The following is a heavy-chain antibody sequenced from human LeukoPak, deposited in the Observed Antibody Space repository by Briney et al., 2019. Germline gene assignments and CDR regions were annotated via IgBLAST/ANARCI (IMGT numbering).Heavy chain of an antibody. Sequence: CLRLSAAAPVFIFDEYAMHPVRQTPGKGLEWVSGISWNSGTIGYADSVKGRFTISRDNAKNSLYLQMNNLRAEDTALSYCAKGNGYSYEFYFDYWGQGILVTVSS. CDR2: ISWNSGTI. D-gene: IGHD5-18*01. CDR1: VFIFDEYA. J-gene: IGHJ4*02. CDR3: AKGNGYSYEFYFDY. V-gene: IGHV3-9*01.